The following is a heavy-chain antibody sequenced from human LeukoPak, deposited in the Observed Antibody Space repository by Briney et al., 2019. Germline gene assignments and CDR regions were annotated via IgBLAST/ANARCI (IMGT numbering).Heavy chain of an antibody. V-gene: IGHV3-9*01. CDR2: VNWNSGAI. CDR3: ARDRAYSYGYTYFDL. J-gene: IGHJ2*01. D-gene: IGHD5-18*01. CDR1: GFIFDDYA. Sequence: GRSLRLSCGGSGFIFDDYAMHWVRQAPGKGLEWVSGVNWNSGAIDYAESVKGRFTISRDNAKNSLYLQVNSLRTEDTALYFCARDRAYSYGYTYFDLWGRGTLVTVSS.